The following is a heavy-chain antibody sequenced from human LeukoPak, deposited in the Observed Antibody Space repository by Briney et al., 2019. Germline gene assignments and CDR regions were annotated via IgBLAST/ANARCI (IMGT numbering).Heavy chain of an antibody. J-gene: IGHJ5*02. CDR3: ARHRRHGFCYRDTCSLSFWFDP. CDR1: GGSISSYY. D-gene: IGHD3-16*02. V-gene: IGHV4-59*08. CDR2: IYYSGST. Sequence: PSETLSLTCTVSGGSISSYYWSWIRQPPGKGLEWIGYIYYSGSTNYKPSLKSRVTISVDTSKNHFSLNLKSVTATDSSVYFCARHRRHGFCYRDTCSLSFWFDPWGPGTLVTVSS.